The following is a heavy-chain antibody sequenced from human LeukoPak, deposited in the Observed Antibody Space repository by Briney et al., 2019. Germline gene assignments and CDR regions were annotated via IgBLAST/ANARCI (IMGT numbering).Heavy chain of an antibody. Sequence: GRSLRLSCAGSGFIFNNYAMHWVRQPPGKGLEWVSGISWNSGSIDYADSVKGRFTISRDNSKNTLYLQMNSLRAEDTAVYYCARDVVGSSNNGMDVWGQGTTVTVSS. D-gene: IGHD6-13*01. V-gene: IGHV3-9*01. CDR1: GFIFNNYA. CDR3: ARDVVGSSNNGMDV. CDR2: ISWNSGSI. J-gene: IGHJ6*02.